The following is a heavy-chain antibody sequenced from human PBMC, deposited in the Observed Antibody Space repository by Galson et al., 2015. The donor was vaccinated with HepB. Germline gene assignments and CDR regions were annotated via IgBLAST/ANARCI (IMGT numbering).Heavy chain of an antibody. CDR3: AKGGTRGGGGMDV. V-gene: IGHV3-23*01. D-gene: IGHD1-1*01. Sequence: SLRLSCAASGFTFSSYAMSWVRQAPGKGLEWVSAISGSGGSTYYADSVKGRFTISRDNSKNTLYLQMNSLRAEDTAVYYCAKGGTRGGGGMDVWGQGTTVTVSS. CDR2: ISGSGGST. CDR1: GFTFSSYA. J-gene: IGHJ6*02.